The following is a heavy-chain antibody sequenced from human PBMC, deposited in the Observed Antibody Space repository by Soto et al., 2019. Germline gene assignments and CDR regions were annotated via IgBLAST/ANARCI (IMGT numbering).Heavy chain of an antibody. J-gene: IGHJ5*02. Sequence: GGSLRLSCAASGFTFSSYAMSWVRQAPGKGLEWVSAISGSGGSTYYADSVKGRFTISRDNSKNTLYLQMNSLRAEDTAVYYCAKDSPQYYYDSSGYGNWFDPWGQGTLVTVSS. V-gene: IGHV3-23*01. D-gene: IGHD3-22*01. CDR2: ISGSGGST. CDR1: GFTFSSYA. CDR3: AKDSPQYYYDSSGYGNWFDP.